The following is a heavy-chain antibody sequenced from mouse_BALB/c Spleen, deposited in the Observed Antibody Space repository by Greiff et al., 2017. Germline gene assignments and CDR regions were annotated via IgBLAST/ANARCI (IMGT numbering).Heavy chain of an antibody. V-gene: IGHV5-9-4*01. D-gene: IGHD2-14*01. CDR1: GFTFSSYA. Sequence: EVQLVESGGGLVKPGGSLKLSCAASGFTFSSYAMSWVRQSPEKRLEWVAEISSGGSYTYYPDTVTGRFTISRDNAKNTLYLEMSSLRSEDTAMYYCARGGYDRGYFDYWGQGTTLTVSS. CDR3: ARGGYDRGYFDY. CDR2: ISSGGSYT. J-gene: IGHJ2*01.